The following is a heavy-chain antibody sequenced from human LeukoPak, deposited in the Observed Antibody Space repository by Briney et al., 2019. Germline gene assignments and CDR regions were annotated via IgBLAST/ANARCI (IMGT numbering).Heavy chain of an antibody. D-gene: IGHD3-9*01. CDR2: IYYSGST. CDR3: ATSLRYFDWLPHYYYYGMDV. Sequence: SETLSLTCTVSGGSISSYYWSWIRQPPGKGLEWIGYIYYSGSTNYNPSLKSRVTISVDTSKNQFSLKLSSVTAADTAVYYCATSLRYFDWLPHYYYYGMDVWGQGTTVTVSS. CDR1: GGSISSYY. J-gene: IGHJ6*02. V-gene: IGHV4-59*08.